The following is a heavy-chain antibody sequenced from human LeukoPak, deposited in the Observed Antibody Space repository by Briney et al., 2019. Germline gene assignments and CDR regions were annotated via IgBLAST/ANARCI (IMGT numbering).Heavy chain of an antibody. D-gene: IGHD3-9*01. CDR2: TKQDGSEK. CDR1: GFTFSNYW. V-gene: IGHV3-7*03. Sequence: GGSLRLSCAASGFTFSNYWMSWVRQTPGKGLEWVATTKQDGSEKYYVDSVKGRFTISRDNAKNSLYLQVNSLRAEDTAVYYCARDLVNYWGQGTLVTVSS. J-gene: IGHJ4*02. CDR3: ARDLVNY.